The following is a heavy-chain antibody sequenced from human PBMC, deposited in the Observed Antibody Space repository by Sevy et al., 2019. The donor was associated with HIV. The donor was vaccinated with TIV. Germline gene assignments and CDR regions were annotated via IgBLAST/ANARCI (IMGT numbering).Heavy chain of an antibody. J-gene: IGHJ4*02. CDR2: ISSSSSYI. CDR1: GFTFSSYS. CDR3: ARDYSGSYYALPVDY. D-gene: IGHD1-26*01. V-gene: IGHV3-21*01. Sequence: GGSLRLSCAASGFTFSSYSMNWVRQAPGKGLEWVSSISSSSSYIYYADSGKGRFTISRDNAKNSLYLEMNSLRAEDTAVYYCARDYSGSYYALPVDYWGQGTLVTVSS.